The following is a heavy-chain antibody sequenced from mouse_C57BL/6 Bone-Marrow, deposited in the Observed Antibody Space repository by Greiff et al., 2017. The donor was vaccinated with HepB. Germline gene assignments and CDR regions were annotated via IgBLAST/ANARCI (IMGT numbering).Heavy chain of an antibody. V-gene: IGHV1-22*01. CDR3: ARSGVTTVGATGYFDV. CDR1: GYTFTDYN. Sequence: SGPELVKPGASVKMSCKASGYTFTDYNMHWVKQSHGKSLEWIGYINPNNGGTSYNQKFKGKATLTVNKSSSTAYMELRSLTSEDSAVYYCARSGVTTVGATGYFDVWGTGTTVTVSS. CDR2: INPNNGGT. J-gene: IGHJ1*03. D-gene: IGHD1-1*01.